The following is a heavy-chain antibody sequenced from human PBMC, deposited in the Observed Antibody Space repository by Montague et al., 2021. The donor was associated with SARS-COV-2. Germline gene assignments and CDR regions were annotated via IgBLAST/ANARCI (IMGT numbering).Heavy chain of an antibody. D-gene: IGHD4-23*01. J-gene: IGHJ6*02. Sequence: NGSTYYNPSLKSRVTISVDTSKNQFSLKLSSVTAADTAVYYCARLVETYYYYYGMDVWGQGTTVTVSS. CDR2: NGST. V-gene: IGHV4-39*01. CDR3: ARLVETYYYYYGMDV.